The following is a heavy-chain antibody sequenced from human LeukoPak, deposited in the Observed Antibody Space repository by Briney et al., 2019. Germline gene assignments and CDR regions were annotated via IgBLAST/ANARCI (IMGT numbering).Heavy chain of an antibody. D-gene: IGHD5-18*01. CDR1: GFTFSSYG. CDR3: AKDVDTAMVSLIRYFDY. V-gene: IGHV3-23*01. Sequence: GGSLRLSCAASGFTFSSYGMHWVRQAPGKGLEWVSAISGSGGSTYYADSVKGRFPISRDNSKNTLYLQMNSLRAEDTAVYYCAKDVDTAMVSLIRYFDYWGQGTLVTVSS. CDR2: ISGSGGST. J-gene: IGHJ4*02.